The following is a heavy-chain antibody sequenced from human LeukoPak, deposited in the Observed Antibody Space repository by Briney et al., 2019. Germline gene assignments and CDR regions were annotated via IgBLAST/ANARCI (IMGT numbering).Heavy chain of an antibody. Sequence: GGSLRLSCAASELTFSNYCMTWVRQGPGKGLEWVATIQRDGTETYYVDSVRGRFTISRDNAENSVYLRMNSLRDEDAAVYYCTRGGRNTSYYWYYWGQGTLVTVSS. CDR2: IQRDGTET. V-gene: IGHV3-7*01. CDR1: ELTFSNYC. J-gene: IGHJ4*02. CDR3: TRGGRNTSYYWYY. D-gene: IGHD1-26*01.